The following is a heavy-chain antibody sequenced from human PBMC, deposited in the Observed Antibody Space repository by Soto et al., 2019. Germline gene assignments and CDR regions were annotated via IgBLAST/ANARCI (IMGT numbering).Heavy chain of an antibody. CDR1: GFTFSSYG. D-gene: IGHD6-6*01. CDR2: ISYDGSNK. J-gene: IGHJ4*02. Sequence: GGSLRLSCAASGFTFSSYGMHWVRQAPGKGLEWVAVISYDGSNKYYADSVKGRFTISRDNSKNTLYLQMNSLRAEDTAVYYCATGEYSSSWSPGSYWGQGTLVTVSS. V-gene: IGHV3-30*03. CDR3: ATGEYSSSWSPGSY.